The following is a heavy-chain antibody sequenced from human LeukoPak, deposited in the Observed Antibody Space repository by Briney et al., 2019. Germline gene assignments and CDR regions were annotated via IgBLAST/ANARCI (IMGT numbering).Heavy chain of an antibody. CDR1: GGSMNSYY. D-gene: IGHD5-18*01. CDR3: ARQPANTAAFDI. J-gene: IGHJ3*02. CDR2: IFYTGGEI. V-gene: IGHV4-59*08. Sequence: SETLSLTCTVSGGSMNSYYWSWIRQAPGKGLEWIGYIFYTGGEINYNRSLKSRLTISVDTSKNQFSLMPTSVTAADTAVYFSARQPANTAAFDIWAPGTMVTVS.